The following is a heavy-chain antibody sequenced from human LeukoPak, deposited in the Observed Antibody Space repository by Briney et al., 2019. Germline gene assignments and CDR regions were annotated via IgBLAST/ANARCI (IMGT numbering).Heavy chain of an antibody. CDR1: GFTFSSYG. CDR2: IWYDGSNK. CDR3: ARLWGYDFWSGYFPSTLYYFDY. D-gene: IGHD3-3*01. J-gene: IGHJ4*02. Sequence: GGSLRLSCAASGFTFSSYGMHWVRQAPGKGLEWVAVIWYDGSNKYYADSVKGRFTISRDNSKNTLYLQMNSLRAEDTAVYYCARLWGYDFWSGYFPSTLYYFDYWGQGTLVTVSS. V-gene: IGHV3-33*01.